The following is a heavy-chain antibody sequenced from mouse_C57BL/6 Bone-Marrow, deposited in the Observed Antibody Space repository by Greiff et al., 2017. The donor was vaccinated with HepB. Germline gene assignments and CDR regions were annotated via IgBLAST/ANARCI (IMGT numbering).Heavy chain of an antibody. D-gene: IGHD1-1*01. CDR2: INPNNGGT. CDR1: GYTFTDYY. J-gene: IGHJ1*03. Sequence: EVQLQQSGPELVKPGASVKISCKASGYTFTDYYMNWVKQSHGKSLEWIGDINPNNGGTSYNQKFKGKATLTVDKSSSTAYMELRSLTSEDSAVYYCAPYYYGSSWYFDVWGTGTTVTVSS. CDR3: APYYYGSSWYFDV. V-gene: IGHV1-26*01.